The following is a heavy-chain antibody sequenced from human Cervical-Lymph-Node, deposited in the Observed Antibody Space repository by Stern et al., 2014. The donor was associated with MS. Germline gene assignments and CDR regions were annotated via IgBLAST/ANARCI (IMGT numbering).Heavy chain of an antibody. Sequence: QVTLKESGPTLVRPTQTLTLTCTFSGLSLTTSGVGVGWIRQPPGKALEWLALIYWDDDKRYIPSLKNRLTITRDTSKNRVVLTMTNVDPVDTATYYCAHRQRSGDNRAYDVWGQGTRVTVSS. V-gene: IGHV2-5*02. J-gene: IGHJ3*01. CDR1: GLSLTTSGVG. D-gene: IGHD5-24*01. CDR3: AHRQRSGDNRAYDV. CDR2: IYWDDDK.